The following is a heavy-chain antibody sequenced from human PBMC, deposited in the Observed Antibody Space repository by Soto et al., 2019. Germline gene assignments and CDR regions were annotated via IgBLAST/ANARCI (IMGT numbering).Heavy chain of an antibody. CDR3: ARGGYDSSGYYYVNY. D-gene: IGHD3-22*01. Sequence: GGSLRLSCAASGFTFSSYGMHWVRQAPGKGLEWVAVIWYDGSNKYYADSVKGRFTISRDNSKNTLYLQMNSLRAEDTAVYYCARGGYDSSGYYYVNYWGQGTLVTVSS. CDR2: IWYDGSNK. J-gene: IGHJ4*02. V-gene: IGHV3-33*01. CDR1: GFTFSSYG.